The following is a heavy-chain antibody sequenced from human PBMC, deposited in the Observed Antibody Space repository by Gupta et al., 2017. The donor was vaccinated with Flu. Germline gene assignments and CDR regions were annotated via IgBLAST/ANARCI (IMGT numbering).Heavy chain of an antibody. CDR3: ARNKMIEMATEYYFDY. J-gene: IGHJ4*02. CDR2: ISGSGGST. Sequence: EVQLLESGGGLVQPGGSLRLSCAASGFTFSSYAMSWVRQAPGKGLEWVSAISGSGGSTYYADSVKGRFTISRNNSKNTLYLQMNSLRAEDTAVYYCARNKMIEMATEYYFDYWGQGTLVTVSS. V-gene: IGHV3-23*01. CDR1: GFTFSSYA. D-gene: IGHD5-24*01.